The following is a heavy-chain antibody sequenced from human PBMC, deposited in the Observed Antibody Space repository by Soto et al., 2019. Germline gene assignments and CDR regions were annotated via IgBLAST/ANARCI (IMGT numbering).Heavy chain of an antibody. D-gene: IGHD3-3*01. CDR1: GGTFSSYA. Sequence: GASVKVSCKASGGTFSSYAISWVRQAPGQGLEWMGGIIPIFGTANYAQKFQGRVTITADESTSTAYMELSSLRSEDTAVYYCARVLEWLSPHPTVLDYWGQGSLVTVSS. J-gene: IGHJ4*02. V-gene: IGHV1-69*13. CDR3: ARVLEWLSPHPTVLDY. CDR2: IIPIFGTA.